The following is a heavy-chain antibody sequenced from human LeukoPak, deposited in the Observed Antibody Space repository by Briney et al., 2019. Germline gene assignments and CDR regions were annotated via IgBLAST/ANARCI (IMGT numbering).Heavy chain of an antibody. CDR2: ISAYNGKT. CDR1: VYTFTRYG. V-gene: IGHV1-18*04. Sequence: ASVKVSCTASVYTFTRYGITWVRQAPGQGLEWVGWISAYNGKTNYTEKLQGRVTMTTDTSTNTAYMELRSLRSDDTAVYYCAREECWIGYYYYGMDVWGKGTKVTVSS. D-gene: IGHD3-3*01. CDR3: AREECWIGYYYYGMDV. J-gene: IGHJ6*01.